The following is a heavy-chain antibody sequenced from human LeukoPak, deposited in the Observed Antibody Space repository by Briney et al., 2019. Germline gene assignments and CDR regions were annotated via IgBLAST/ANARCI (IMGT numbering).Heavy chain of an antibody. D-gene: IGHD6-13*01. Sequence: GGSLRLSCAASGFTFSSYAMSWVRQALEKGLEWVSAISGSGGSTYYADSVKGRFTISRDNSKNTLYLQMNSLRAEDTAVYYCAKTPGVAAAGYTYYFDYWGQGTLVTVSS. CDR3: AKTPGVAAAGYTYYFDY. CDR2: ISGSGGST. CDR1: GFTFSSYA. J-gene: IGHJ4*02. V-gene: IGHV3-23*01.